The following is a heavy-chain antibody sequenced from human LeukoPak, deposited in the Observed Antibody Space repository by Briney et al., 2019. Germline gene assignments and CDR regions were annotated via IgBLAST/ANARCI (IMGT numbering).Heavy chain of an antibody. V-gene: IGHV1-46*01. Sequence: ASVKVSCKASGYTFTSNYIHWVRQAPGQGLEWMGMIYPRGGSTSYAQKFQGRVTVTRDTSTSTVHMELSGLRSEDTAVYYCARDQEGFDYWGQGTLVTVSS. CDR1: GYTFTSNY. CDR2: IYPRGGST. CDR3: ARDQEGFDY. J-gene: IGHJ4*02.